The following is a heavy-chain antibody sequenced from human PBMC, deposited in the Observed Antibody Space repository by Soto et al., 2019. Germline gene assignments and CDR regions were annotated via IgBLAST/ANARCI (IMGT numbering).Heavy chain of an antibody. CDR3: AKRDYYGSGSYGFDY. Sequence: PGGSLRLSCAASGFTFSNYAMNWVRQAPGKGLEWVSAISGSGGSTYYADSVKGRFTISRDNSKNTLYLQMNSLRAEDTAVYYCAKRDYYGSGSYGFDYWGQGTLVTVSS. CDR2: ISGSGGST. V-gene: IGHV3-23*01. D-gene: IGHD3-10*01. CDR1: GFTFSNYA. J-gene: IGHJ4*02.